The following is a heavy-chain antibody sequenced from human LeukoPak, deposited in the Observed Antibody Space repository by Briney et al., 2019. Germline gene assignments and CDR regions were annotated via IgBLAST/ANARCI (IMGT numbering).Heavy chain of an antibody. V-gene: IGHV3-7*03. CDR3: ARDSGGSLDY. Sequence: QSGGSLRLSCAASGFSFSSYWMAWVRRAPGTGLEWVANVKQDESEKYYIGSVKGRFTISRDNAKNSVSLQMNSLRAEDTAVYYCARDSGGSLDYWGQGTLVSVSS. J-gene: IGHJ4*02. D-gene: IGHD2-15*01. CDR2: VKQDESEK. CDR1: GFSFSSYW.